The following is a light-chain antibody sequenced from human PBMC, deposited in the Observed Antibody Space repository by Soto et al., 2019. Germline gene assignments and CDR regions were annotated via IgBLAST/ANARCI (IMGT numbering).Light chain of an antibody. CDR3: QQHNSYPPVT. Sequence: EILLTQSPSTLSASPGDRVTLTCRASQGISSNLAWYQQKPGKAPKLLIYAASTRNTAVPSRFSGSGSGTEFTLPISSLQPEDFAAYYCQQHNSYPPVTFGPGTKVEIK. J-gene: IGKJ3*01. CDR2: AAS. CDR1: QGISSN. V-gene: IGKV1-9*01.